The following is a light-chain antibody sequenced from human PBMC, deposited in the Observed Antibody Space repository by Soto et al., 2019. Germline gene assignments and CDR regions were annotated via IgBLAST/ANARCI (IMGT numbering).Light chain of an antibody. V-gene: IGLV1-47*02. Sequence: QSALTQPPSTSGAPGQRVTISCFGSSSNIGSNLVYWYQQLPGTAPKLLIYSNDQRPSGVPDRFSGSKSGTSASLAISGLRSDDEADYHCAAWDDSLSGQVFGGGTKLTVL. CDR1: SSNIGSNL. CDR2: SND. CDR3: AAWDDSLSGQV. J-gene: IGLJ3*02.